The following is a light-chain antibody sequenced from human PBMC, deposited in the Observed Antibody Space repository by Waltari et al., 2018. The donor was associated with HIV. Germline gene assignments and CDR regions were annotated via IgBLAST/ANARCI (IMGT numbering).Light chain of an antibody. CDR2: LGS. CDR1: QSLLHSNGYNY. V-gene: IGKV2-28*01. CDR3: MQALQTPRT. J-gene: IGKJ1*01. Sequence: DIVMTQSPLSLPVTPGEPASISCRSSQSLLHSNGYNYLDWYLKKPGQSPQLLIYLGSDRASGVPDRFSGSVSSTDFTLRITRVEAEDVGVYYCMQALQTPRTFGQGTKVEIK.